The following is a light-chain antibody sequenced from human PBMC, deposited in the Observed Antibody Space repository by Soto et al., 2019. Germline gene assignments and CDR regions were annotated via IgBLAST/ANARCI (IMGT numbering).Light chain of an antibody. CDR2: GAS. CDR3: QQKYRLPRT. V-gene: IGKV1-39*01. J-gene: IGKJ1*01. CDR1: QSISTY. Sequence: QMTQSPSSLSASVGDRVTITCRASQSISTYLNWYQHKPGKAPKVLINGASRLHTGVPSRFSGSGSGTYFTLTISRLQPEDFATYFCQQKYRLPRTFGQGTKVEIK.